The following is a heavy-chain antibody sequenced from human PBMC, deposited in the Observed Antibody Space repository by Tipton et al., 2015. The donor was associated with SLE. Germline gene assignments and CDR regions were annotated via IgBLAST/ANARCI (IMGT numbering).Heavy chain of an antibody. D-gene: IGHD6-13*01. V-gene: IGHV4-34*01. Sequence: TLSLTCAVYGGSFSGYYWSWIRQPPGKGLEWIGEINHSGSTNYNPSLKSRVTISVDTSKNQFSLKLSSVTAADTAVYYCARGAASSSYLGVGFDPWGQGTLVTVSS. CDR3: ARGAASSSYLGVGFDP. CDR1: GGSFSGYY. J-gene: IGHJ5*02. CDR2: INHSGST.